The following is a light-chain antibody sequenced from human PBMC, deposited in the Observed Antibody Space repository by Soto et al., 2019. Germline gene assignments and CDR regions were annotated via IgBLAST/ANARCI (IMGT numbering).Light chain of an antibody. CDR1: QTISTH. CDR2: AAS. V-gene: IGKV1-39*01. Sequence: DIQMTQSPSSLSASVGDRVTITCRASQTISTHLNWYQQKPGKAPKLLIYAASTLQRGVPSRFSGSGSGTDFTLTINSLQPEDFATYYCQQSLTLPYTFGQGTKLEIK. CDR3: QQSLTLPYT. J-gene: IGKJ2*01.